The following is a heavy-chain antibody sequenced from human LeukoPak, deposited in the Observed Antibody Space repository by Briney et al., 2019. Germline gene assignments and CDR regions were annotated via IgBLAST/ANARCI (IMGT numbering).Heavy chain of an antibody. CDR2: INPNSGGT. J-gene: IGHJ4*01. D-gene: IGHD3-10*02. CDR3: ARDGTMSTRAPGGVPDY. V-gene: IGHV1-2*02. CDR1: GYTFTGYY. Sequence: ASVKVSCKASGYTFTGYYMHWVRQAPGQGLEWMGWINPNSGGTYYAQKFQGRVTMTRDTSISTAYMELSRLRSDDTAFYYCARDGTMSTRAPGGVPDYWGQEPWSPSPQ.